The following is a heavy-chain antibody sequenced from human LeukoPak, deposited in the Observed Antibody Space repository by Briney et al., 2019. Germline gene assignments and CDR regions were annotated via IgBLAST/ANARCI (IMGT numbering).Heavy chain of an antibody. CDR3: ARDKSPGIAVAGDFDY. J-gene: IGHJ4*02. Sequence: GGSLRLSCAASGFTFSSYSMNWVRQAPGKGLEWVSSISSSSSYIYYADSVKGRFTISRDNAKSSLYLQMNSLRAEDTAVYYCARDKSPGIAVAGDFDYWGQGTLVTVSS. CDR2: ISSSSSYI. D-gene: IGHD6-19*01. CDR1: GFTFSSYS. V-gene: IGHV3-21*01.